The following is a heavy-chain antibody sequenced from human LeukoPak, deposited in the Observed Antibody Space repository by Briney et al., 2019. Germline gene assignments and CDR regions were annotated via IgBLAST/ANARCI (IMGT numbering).Heavy chain of an antibody. CDR3: ARPRAYSSGWYYFDY. V-gene: IGHV1-2*06. CDR1: GYTFTGYY. Sequence: ASVKVSCKASGYTFTGYYMHWVRQAPGQGLEWMGRINPNSGGTNYAQKFQGRVTMTRDTSISTAYMELCRLRSDDTAVYYCARPRAYSSGWYYFDYWGQGTLVTVSS. CDR2: INPNSGGT. D-gene: IGHD6-19*01. J-gene: IGHJ4*02.